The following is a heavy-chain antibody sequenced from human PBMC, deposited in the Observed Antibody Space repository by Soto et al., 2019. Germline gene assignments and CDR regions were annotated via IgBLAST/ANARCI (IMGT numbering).Heavy chain of an antibody. J-gene: IGHJ4*02. V-gene: IGHV3-30*18. D-gene: IGHD3-22*01. CDR1: GFTFSSHG. CDR3: AKEFRHDNWFFEH. CDR2: IALDGSVS. Sequence: GGSLRLSCAVSGFTFSSHGMQWVRQAPGRGLEWVAVIALDGSVSYYTDSVKGRFTVSRDNSKSILYLQMNSLRAEDTAVYYCAKEFRHDNWFFEHWGQGTQVTVSS.